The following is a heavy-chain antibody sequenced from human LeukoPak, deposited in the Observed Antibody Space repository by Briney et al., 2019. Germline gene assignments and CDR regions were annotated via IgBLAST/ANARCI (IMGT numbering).Heavy chain of an antibody. D-gene: IGHD6-19*01. Sequence: SETLSLTRTVSGGSISSGDYYWSWIRQPPGKGLEWIGYIYYTGSTYYNPSLKSRVTISVDTSKNQFSLKLSSVTAADTAVYYCARQKRNSSGWYGDYWGQGTLVTVSS. CDR1: GGSISSGDYY. V-gene: IGHV4-30-4*01. CDR2: IYYTGST. CDR3: ARQKRNSSGWYGDY. J-gene: IGHJ4*02.